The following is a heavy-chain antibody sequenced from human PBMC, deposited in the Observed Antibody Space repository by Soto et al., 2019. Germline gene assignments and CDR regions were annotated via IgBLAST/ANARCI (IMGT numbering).Heavy chain of an antibody. CDR3: ARRVLVGTETYYYGSGSYY. CDR1: GGSISSSSYY. V-gene: IGHV4-39*01. D-gene: IGHD3-10*01. CDR2: IYYSGST. Sequence: QLQLQESGPGLVKPSETLSLTCTVSGGSISSSSYYWGWIRQPPGKGLEWIGSIYYSGSTYYNPPPKSRVTVSVDTSNNQFSLKLGSVTAADTTVYYCARRVLVGTETYYYGSGSYYWGQGTLVTVSS. J-gene: IGHJ4*02.